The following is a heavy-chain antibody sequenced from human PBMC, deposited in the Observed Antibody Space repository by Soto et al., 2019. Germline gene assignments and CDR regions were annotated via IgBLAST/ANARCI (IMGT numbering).Heavy chain of an antibody. CDR3: ATRITVFGLLIPPFDP. V-gene: IGHV4-4*02. CDR1: GFSVRAQDW. CDR2: AHISGNS. J-gene: IGHJ5*02. Sequence: SESLSLTCTLSGFSVRAQDWWNWLRQSPDKGLEWIAEAHISGNSNYNQSLRSRVSVSIDSSKNQFYLNLNSVTAADTAIYYCATRITVFGLLIPPFDPWGQGTQVTVSS. D-gene: IGHD3-3*01.